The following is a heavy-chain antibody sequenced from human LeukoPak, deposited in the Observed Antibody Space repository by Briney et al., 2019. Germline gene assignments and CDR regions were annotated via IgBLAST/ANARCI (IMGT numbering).Heavy chain of an antibody. CDR3: GSVVALELPPAGDY. CDR1: GFTFSDYY. J-gene: IGHJ4*02. V-gene: IGHV3-11*04. CDR2: ISSSGSTI. D-gene: IGHD1-7*01. Sequence: KPGGSLRLSCAASGFTFSDYYMSWIRQAPGKGLEWVSYISSSGSTIYYADSVKGRFTISRDNAKNSLYLQMNSLRDEDTAVYYCGSVVALELPPAGDYWGQGTLVTVSS.